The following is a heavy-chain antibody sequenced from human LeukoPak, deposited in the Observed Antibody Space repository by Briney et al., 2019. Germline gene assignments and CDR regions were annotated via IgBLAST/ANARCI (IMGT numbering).Heavy chain of an antibody. CDR2: VSGDGVRT. Sequence: GGSLRLSCTGFIFSNYGGSWVRQAPGKGLEWVSAVSGDGVRTFYADSVKGRFTISRDNSMSTVSLQMNSLRAEDTAVYYCAKEQDKQLLLSHFDYWGQGILVTVSS. J-gene: IGHJ4*02. CDR3: AKEQDKQLLLSHFDY. CDR1: GFIFSNYG. V-gene: IGHV3-23*01. D-gene: IGHD2-2*01.